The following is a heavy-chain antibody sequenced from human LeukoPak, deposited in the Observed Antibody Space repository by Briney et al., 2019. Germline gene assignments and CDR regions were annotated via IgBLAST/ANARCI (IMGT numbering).Heavy chain of an antibody. Sequence: GGSLRLSCAASGFTVSRFGMHWVRQAPGKGLEWVAVIRDDGSRAYYADSLKGRFTVSRDNSESTLFLQMNSLRPEDTAVYYCAKKLVPYIGSGYGLAVWGQGTTVTVSS. D-gene: IGHD3-10*01. CDR2: IRDDGSRA. CDR3: AKKLVPYIGSGYGLAV. V-gene: IGHV3-30*18. J-gene: IGHJ6*02. CDR1: GFTVSRFG.